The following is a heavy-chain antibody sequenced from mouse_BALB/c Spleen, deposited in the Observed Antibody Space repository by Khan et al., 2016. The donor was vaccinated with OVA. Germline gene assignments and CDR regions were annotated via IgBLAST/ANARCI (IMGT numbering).Heavy chain of an antibody. CDR3: ARNRYDEAWFVY. Sequence: EVQLQESGPSLVKPSQTLSLTCSVTGDSITSGYWNWIRKFPGNKLEYMGYINYSGITYYNPSLKSRISITRDTSKNQFYLQLNSVTADDTATYYCARNRYDEAWFVYWGQGTLVTVSA. CDR1: GDSITSGY. CDR2: INYSGIT. V-gene: IGHV3-8*02. J-gene: IGHJ3*01. D-gene: IGHD2-14*01.